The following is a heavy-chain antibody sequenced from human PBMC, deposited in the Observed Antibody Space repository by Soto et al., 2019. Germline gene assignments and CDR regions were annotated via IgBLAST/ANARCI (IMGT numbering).Heavy chain of an antibody. CDR2: ISAYNGNT. D-gene: IGHD3-10*01. J-gene: IGHJ4*02. Sequence: QVQLVQSGAEVKKPGASVKVSCRASGYTFTSYGISWVRQAPGQGLEWMAWISAYNGNTYYAQNLQGRVTMATDTATSTAYMELRSLRYDDTAVYYCAGEYYYGSGPWYWGQGTRVTVSS. V-gene: IGHV1-18*01. CDR3: AGEYYYGSGPWY. CDR1: GYTFTSYG.